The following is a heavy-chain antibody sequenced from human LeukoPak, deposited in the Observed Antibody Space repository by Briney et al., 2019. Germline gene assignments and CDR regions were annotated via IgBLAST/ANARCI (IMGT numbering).Heavy chain of an antibody. D-gene: IGHD1-26*01. J-gene: IGHJ5*02. V-gene: IGHV3-7*05. CDR2: IKQGGSEK. Sequence: GGSLRLSCAASGFTFSSYWMSWVRQAPGKGLEWVANIKQGGSEKKYVDSVKGRFTISRDNAKNSLYLQMNSLRAEDTAVYYCARDRSPGWFDPWGQGTLVTVSS. CDR1: GFTFSSYW. CDR3: ARDRSPGWFDP.